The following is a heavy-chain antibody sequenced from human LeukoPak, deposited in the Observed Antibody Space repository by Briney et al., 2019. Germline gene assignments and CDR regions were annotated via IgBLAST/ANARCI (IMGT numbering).Heavy chain of an antibody. J-gene: IGHJ4*02. CDR3: AKDETADYFDY. D-gene: IGHD6-13*01. CDR1: GFTFSSYA. Sequence: GGSQRLSCAASGFTFSSYAMSWVRQAPGKGLEWVSAISGSGGSTYYADSVKGRFTISRDNSKNTLYLQMNSLRAEDTAAYYCAKDETADYFDYWGQGTLVTVSS. CDR2: ISGSGGST. V-gene: IGHV3-23*01.